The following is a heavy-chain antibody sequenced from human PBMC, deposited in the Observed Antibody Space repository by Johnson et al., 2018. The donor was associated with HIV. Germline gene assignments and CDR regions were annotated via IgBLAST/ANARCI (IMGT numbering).Heavy chain of an antibody. CDR1: GFTFSYYG. V-gene: IGHV3-30*02. Sequence: QVQLVESGGGLIHPGGSLRLSCVASGFTFSYYGMHWVRQVPGKGLEWVAFIRYDGDNQYYGDSVKGRFTISRDNSKNTLYLQMNGLRPEDTAVYYCAKDEAQTLASAGRDAFDFWGQGTAVTV. CDR2: IRYDGDNQ. CDR3: AKDEAQTLASAGRDAFDF. J-gene: IGHJ3*01. D-gene: IGHD6-13*01.